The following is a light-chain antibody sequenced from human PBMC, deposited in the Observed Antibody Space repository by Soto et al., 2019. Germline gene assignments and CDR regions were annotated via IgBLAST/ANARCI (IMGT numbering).Light chain of an antibody. CDR2: GAS. CDR1: QSVSSSY. V-gene: IGKV3-20*01. CDR3: QQYGSSIT. J-gene: IGKJ5*01. Sequence: EIVLTQSPCPLSLSPGERAPLSCRASQSVSSSYLAWYQQQPGHAPRVLIYGASSRATGIPDRLSGSGSGTDFTLTISRLEPELFAVYDCQQYGSSITFCQGTRRENK.